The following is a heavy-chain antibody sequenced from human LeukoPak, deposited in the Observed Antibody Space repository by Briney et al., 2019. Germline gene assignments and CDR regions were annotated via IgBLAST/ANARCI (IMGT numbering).Heavy chain of an antibody. D-gene: IGHD6-13*01. Sequence: PGGSLRLSCAASGFTFSSYGMHWVRQAPGKGLEGVAFIRYDGSNKYYADSVKGRFTISRDNSKNTLYLQMNSLRAEDTAVYYCAMAGYSSSVFDYWGQGTLVTVSS. V-gene: IGHV3-30*02. CDR3: AMAGYSSSVFDY. J-gene: IGHJ4*02. CDR2: IRYDGSNK. CDR1: GFTFSSYG.